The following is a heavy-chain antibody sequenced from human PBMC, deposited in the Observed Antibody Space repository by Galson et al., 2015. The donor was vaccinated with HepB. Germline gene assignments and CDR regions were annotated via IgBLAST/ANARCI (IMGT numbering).Heavy chain of an antibody. CDR2: ISYDGSNK. V-gene: IGHV3-30*18. CDR1: GFTFSSYG. D-gene: IGHD3-22*01. CDR3: AKDVPHNYYDSSGAHDY. J-gene: IGHJ4*02. Sequence: SLRLSCAASGFTFSSYGMHWVRQAPGKGLEWVAVISYDGSNKYYADSVKGRFTISRDNSKNTLYLQMNSLRAEDTAVYYCAKDVPHNYYDSSGAHDYWGQGTLVTVSS.